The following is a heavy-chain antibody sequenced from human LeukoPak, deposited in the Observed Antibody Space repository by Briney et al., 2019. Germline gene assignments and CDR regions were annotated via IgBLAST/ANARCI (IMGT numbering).Heavy chain of an antibody. Sequence: PSETLSLTCAVYGASLNGHYWSWIRQPPGKGLEWIGEGSDVGGTKYNPSLKSRVTISADTSKNQFSLKLSSVTAADTAVYYCAKQGYDLTTVVTGDNWFDPWGQGTLVAVSS. D-gene: IGHD4-23*01. CDR2: GSDVGGT. J-gene: IGHJ5*02. V-gene: IGHV4-34*01. CDR1: GASLNGHY. CDR3: AKQGYDLTTVVTGDNWFDP.